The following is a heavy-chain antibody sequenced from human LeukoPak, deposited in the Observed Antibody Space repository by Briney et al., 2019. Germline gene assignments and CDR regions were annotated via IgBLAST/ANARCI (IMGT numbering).Heavy chain of an antibody. CDR3: AREEGSGGWYNWFDP. Sequence: SETLTLTCAVYGGSFSGYYWSWIRQPPGKGLEWIGEINHSGSTNYNPSLKSRVTISVDTSKNQFSLKLSSVTAADTAVYYCAREEGSGGWYNWFDPWGQGTLVTVSS. CDR2: INHSGST. V-gene: IGHV4-34*01. D-gene: IGHD6-19*01. CDR1: GGSFSGYY. J-gene: IGHJ5*02.